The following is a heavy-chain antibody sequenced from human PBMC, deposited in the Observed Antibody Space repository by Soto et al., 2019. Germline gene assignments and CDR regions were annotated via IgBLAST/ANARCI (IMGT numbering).Heavy chain of an antibody. CDR2: IYPGDSNT. V-gene: IGHV5-51*01. Sequence: VESLKISCNGSGYSFTSDWIGWVRQMPWKGLEWMGIIYPGDSNTRYSPSFQGQVTISADKSISSAYLQWSSLKASDTAMYYCARQGYCSNTACYSVDYWGQGTLVTVSS. D-gene: IGHD2-2*02. CDR1: GYSFTSDW. J-gene: IGHJ4*02. CDR3: ARQGYCSNTACYSVDY.